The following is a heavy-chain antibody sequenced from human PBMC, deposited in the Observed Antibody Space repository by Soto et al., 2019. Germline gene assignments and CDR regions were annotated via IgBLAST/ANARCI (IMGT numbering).Heavy chain of an antibody. CDR2: IYYSGST. Sequence: SETLSLTCTVSGGSISSGGYYWSWIRQHPGKGLEWIGYIYYSGSTYYNPSLKSRVTISVDTSKNQFSLKLSSVTAADTAVYYCARSKGVFGVVKNWFDPWGQGTLVTVSS. CDR3: ARSKGVFGVVKNWFDP. V-gene: IGHV4-31*03. CDR1: GGSISSGGYY. J-gene: IGHJ5*02. D-gene: IGHD3-3*01.